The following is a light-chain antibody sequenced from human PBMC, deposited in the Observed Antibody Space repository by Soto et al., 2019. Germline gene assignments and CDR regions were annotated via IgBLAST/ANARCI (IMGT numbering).Light chain of an antibody. J-gene: IGKJ2*01. Sequence: EIVLTQSPATLSLSPGERATLSCRASQGFSSYLAWYQQKPGQAPRLLIYDASNRATGIPARFSGSGSGTDFTLTISSLEPEDFAVYYCQQRSNWPPYTFGQGTKLEIK. CDR3: QQRSNWPPYT. CDR1: QGFSSY. V-gene: IGKV3-11*01. CDR2: DAS.